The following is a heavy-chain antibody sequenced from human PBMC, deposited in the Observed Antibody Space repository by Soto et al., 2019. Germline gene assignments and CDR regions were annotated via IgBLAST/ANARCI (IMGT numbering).Heavy chain of an antibody. CDR1: GFSFSTYW. V-gene: IGHV3-7*01. CDR2: IKQDENKR. Sequence: GGSLRLSCAASGFSFSTYWMNWVRQAPGKGLEWVADIKQDENKRSYVDSVKGRFTISRDNAKNSLYLQMNSLRGEDTAVYYCVREGRLLGAFDIWGQGTMVTVSS. J-gene: IGHJ3*02. D-gene: IGHD2-21*02. CDR3: VREGRLLGAFDI.